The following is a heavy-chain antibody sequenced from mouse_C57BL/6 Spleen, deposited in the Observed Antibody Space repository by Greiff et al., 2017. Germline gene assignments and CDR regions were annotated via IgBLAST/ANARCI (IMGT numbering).Heavy chain of an antibody. J-gene: IGHJ3*01. D-gene: IGHD2-4*01. CDR3: AIHCDYDVLAWFAY. Sequence: EVKLQESGPELVKPGASVKIPCKASGYTFTDYNMDWVKQSHGKSLEWIGDINPNNGGTIYNQKFKGKATLTVDKSSSTAYLELRSLTSDDTAAYYCAIHCDYDVLAWFAYWGQGTLVTVSA. V-gene: IGHV1-18*01. CDR2: INPNNGGT. CDR1: GYTFTDYN.